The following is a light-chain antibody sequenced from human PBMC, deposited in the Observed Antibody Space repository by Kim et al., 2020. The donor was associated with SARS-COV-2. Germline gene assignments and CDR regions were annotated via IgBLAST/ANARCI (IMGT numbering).Light chain of an antibody. CDR3: QQFNTYLVT. V-gene: IGKV1-13*02. J-gene: IGKJ4*01. CDR1: QDISNT. CDR2: DAS. Sequence: AIQLTQSPSSLSATVGDRVTITCRASQDISNTLAWYQQKPGKVPKLLIYDASTLESGVPSRFSGSGSGTDFTLTISSLQPEDFATYYCQQFNTYLVTFGGGTKVDIK.